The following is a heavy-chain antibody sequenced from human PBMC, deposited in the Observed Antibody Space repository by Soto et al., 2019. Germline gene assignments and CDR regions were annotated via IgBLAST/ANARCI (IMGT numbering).Heavy chain of an antibody. CDR3: AKGMKPKYSSSSDY. CDR2: ISNDGSNK. J-gene: IGHJ4*02. V-gene: IGHV3-30*18. CDR1: GFTFSSYC. Sequence: QVQLVESGGGVVQPGRSLRLSCAASGFTFSSYCMHWVRQAPGKGLEWVAVISNDGSNKYYADSVKGRFTISRDNSKNTLYLQMNSLRAEDTAVYYCAKGMKPKYSSSSDYWGQGTLVTVSS. D-gene: IGHD6-13*01.